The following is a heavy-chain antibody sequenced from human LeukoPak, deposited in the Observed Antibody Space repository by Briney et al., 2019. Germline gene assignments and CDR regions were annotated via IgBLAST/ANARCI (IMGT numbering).Heavy chain of an antibody. CDR2: INHSGST. CDR1: GGSFSGYY. CDR3: ASRPDIVVVPAAILGPPSDYGMDV. J-gene: IGHJ6*02. D-gene: IGHD2-2*01. Sequence: SETLSLTCAVYGGSFSGYYWSWIRQPPGKGLEWIGEINHSGSTNYNPSLKSRVTISVDTSKNQFSLKLSSVTAADTAVYYCASRPDIVVVPAAILGPPSDYGMDVWGQGTTVTVSS. V-gene: IGHV4-34*01.